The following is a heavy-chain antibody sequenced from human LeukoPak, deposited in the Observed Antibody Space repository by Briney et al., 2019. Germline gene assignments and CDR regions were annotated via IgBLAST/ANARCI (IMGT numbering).Heavy chain of an antibody. CDR1: GGTFSSYA. J-gene: IGHJ4*02. V-gene: IGHV1-69*04. CDR3: ARGERWGDY. D-gene: IGHD5-24*01. Sequence: SVKVSCKASGGTFSSYAISWVRQAPGQGLEWMGRIIPILGIANYAQKFQGRVTITADKSTSTAYMELSSLRSEDAAVYYCARGERWGDYWGQGTLVTVSS. CDR2: IIPILGIA.